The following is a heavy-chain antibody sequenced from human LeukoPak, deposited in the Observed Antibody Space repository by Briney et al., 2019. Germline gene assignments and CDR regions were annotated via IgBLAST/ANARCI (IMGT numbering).Heavy chain of an antibody. V-gene: IGHV3-21*06. J-gene: IGHJ4*02. Sequence: GGSLRLSCAASGFTFSSYSMNWVRQAPGKGLEWVSSINILSNYIYYADSVKGRFTISRDNAKNSLYLQMNSLRAEDTAVYYCARDKKTDDYGDYWPWVVDYWGQGTLVTVSS. D-gene: IGHD4-17*01. CDR3: ARDKKTDDYGDYWPWVVDY. CDR1: GFTFSSYS. CDR2: INILSNYI.